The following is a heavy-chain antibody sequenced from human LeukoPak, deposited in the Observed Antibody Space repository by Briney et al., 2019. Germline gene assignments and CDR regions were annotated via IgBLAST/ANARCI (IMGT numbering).Heavy chain of an antibody. CDR1: APTVTNSA. CDR2: ITSGFTP. V-gene: IGHV3-23*01. J-gene: IGHJ4*02. Sequence: LTPACPPFAPTVTNSATSYSRQAPGGGLEWDSGITSGFTPLYADSVKGRFTISRDNSQSTFHLQMNSLRAEDTAVYYCAKDYSASRVGDVFLEYWGQGTLATVSS. D-gene: IGHD1-26*01. CDR3: AKDYSASRVGDVFLEY.